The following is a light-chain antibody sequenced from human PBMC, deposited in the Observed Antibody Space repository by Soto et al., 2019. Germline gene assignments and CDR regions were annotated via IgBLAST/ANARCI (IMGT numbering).Light chain of an antibody. J-gene: IGKJ4*01. CDR1: QTIVGW. CDR2: AAT. V-gene: IGKV1-5*01. Sequence: DIQMTQSPSTLSASVGDRVTITCRARQTIVGWLAWYQQKPGKAPKLLIYAATSLQSGVPSRFSGSGSGTEFTLTISSLQPEDFATYYCQQLALYPSTSGGGTKVDIK. CDR3: QQLALYPST.